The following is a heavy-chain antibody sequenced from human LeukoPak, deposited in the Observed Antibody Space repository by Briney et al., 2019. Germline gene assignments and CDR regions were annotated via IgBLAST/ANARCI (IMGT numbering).Heavy chain of an antibody. CDR1: GGSISSYY. J-gene: IGHJ3*02. V-gene: IGHV4-59*01. Sequence: PSETLSLTCTVSGGSISSYYWSWIRQPPGKGLEWIGYIYYSGSTNYNPSLKSRVTISVDTSKNQFSLKLSSVSAADTAVYYCARQKPRSNAFDIWGQGTMVTVSS. CDR3: ARQKPRSNAFDI. CDR2: IYYSGST.